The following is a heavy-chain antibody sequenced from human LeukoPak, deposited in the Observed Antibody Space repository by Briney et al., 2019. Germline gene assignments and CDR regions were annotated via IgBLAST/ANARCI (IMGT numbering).Heavy chain of an antibody. D-gene: IGHD4-17*01. V-gene: IGHV3-73*01. Sequence: GGSLRLSCAPSGITLSGSATHWVRQASGKGLEWVGRIRSKAQGDATASAAPVRGRFTISRDHSKNTAFLQMNSLKTEDTAVYYCASFFGDADYWGQGALVTVSS. CDR3: ASFFGDADY. CDR2: IRSKAQGDAT. J-gene: IGHJ4*02. CDR1: GITLSGSA.